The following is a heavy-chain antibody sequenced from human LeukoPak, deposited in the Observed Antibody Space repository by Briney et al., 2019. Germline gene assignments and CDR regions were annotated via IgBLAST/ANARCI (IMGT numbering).Heavy chain of an antibody. J-gene: IGHJ6*02. CDR2: IYYSGST. Sequence: SSETLSLTCAVYGGSFSGYYWSWIRQPPGKGLEWIGYIYYSGSTNYNPSLKSRVTISVDTSKNQFSLKLSSVTAADTAVYYCARGVAATPAGYGMDVWGQGTTVTVSS. CDR1: GGSFSGYY. V-gene: IGHV4-59*01. CDR3: ARGVAATPAGYGMDV. D-gene: IGHD2-15*01.